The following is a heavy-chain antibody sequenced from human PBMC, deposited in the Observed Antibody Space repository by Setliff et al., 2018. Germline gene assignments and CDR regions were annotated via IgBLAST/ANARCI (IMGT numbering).Heavy chain of an antibody. CDR1: GFSLNSFR. Sequence: GGSLRLSCAASGFSLNSFRMTWIRQPPGKGLEWVSSISSTGDDIYYADPVKGRFTISRDNAENSLYLQMNSLRGEDTAVYYCISLWLGYYGLDVWGQGTTVTVSS. V-gene: IGHV3-21*03. CDR2: ISSTGDDI. J-gene: IGHJ6*02. CDR3: ISLWLGYYGLDV. D-gene: IGHD5-18*01.